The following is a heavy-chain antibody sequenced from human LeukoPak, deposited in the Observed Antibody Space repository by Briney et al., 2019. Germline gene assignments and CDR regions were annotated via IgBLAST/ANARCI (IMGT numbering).Heavy chain of an antibody. V-gene: IGHV3-53*01. CDR1: GFTVTTNY. D-gene: IGHD3-3*02. CDR3: ATTGVYWTGIFDR. Sequence: PGGSLRLSCAASGFTVTTNYMTWVRQAPGKGVEWVSGIHGDGRTYYADSVKGRFTISRDSSKNTLYLQMNSLRAEDTALYYCATTGVYWTGIFDRWGQGTLVTVSS. CDR2: IHGDGRT. J-gene: IGHJ4*02.